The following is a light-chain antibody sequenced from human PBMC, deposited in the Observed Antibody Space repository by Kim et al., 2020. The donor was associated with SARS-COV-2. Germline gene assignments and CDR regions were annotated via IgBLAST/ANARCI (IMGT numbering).Light chain of an antibody. V-gene: IGKV3-11*01. CDR1: QSVSSY. CDR3: QQRSNWPYT. CDR2: DAS. J-gene: IGKJ2*01. Sequence: EIVLTQSPATLSLSPGEGATLSCRASQSVSSYLAWYQQKVGQAPRLLIYDASNRATGIPARFSGSGSGTDFTLTISSLEPEDFAVYYCQQRSNWPYTFGQGTKLEI.